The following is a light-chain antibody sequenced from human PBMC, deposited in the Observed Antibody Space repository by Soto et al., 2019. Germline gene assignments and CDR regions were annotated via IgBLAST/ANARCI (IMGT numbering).Light chain of an antibody. CDR2: WAS. V-gene: IGKV4-1*01. CDR3: QQYYSTPLT. CDR1: RGVLYSSNNKNY. J-gene: IGKJ1*01. Sequence: DSVMTQSPDSLAVSLDDRATINCKSSRGVLYSSNNKNYLAWYKQKPGQPPKLLIYWASTRESGVPDRFSGSGSGTDFTLTISSLQAEDGAVYYCQQYYSTPLTFGQGTKVDIK.